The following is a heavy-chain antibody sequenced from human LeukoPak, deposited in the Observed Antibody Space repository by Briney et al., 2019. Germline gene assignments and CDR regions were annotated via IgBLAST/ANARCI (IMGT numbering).Heavy chain of an antibody. D-gene: IGHD6-19*01. Sequence: GGSLRLSCAASGFTFSSYWMSWVRQAPGKGLEWVANIKQDGSEKYYVDSVKGRFTISRDNAKNSLYLQMNSLRAEDTAVYYCARVRGIAVAGYMDVWGKGTTVTVSS. CDR1: GFTFSSYW. CDR3: ARVRGIAVAGYMDV. CDR2: IKQDGSEK. V-gene: IGHV3-7*01. J-gene: IGHJ6*03.